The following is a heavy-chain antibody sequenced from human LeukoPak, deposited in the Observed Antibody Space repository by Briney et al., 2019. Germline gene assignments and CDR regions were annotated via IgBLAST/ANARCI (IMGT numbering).Heavy chain of an antibody. CDR1: GFTFDDYG. V-gene: IGHV3-20*04. Sequence: GGSLRLSCAASGFTFDDYGMSWVRQAPGKGLEWVSGINWNGGSIGYADSVKGRFTISRDNAKNSLYLQMNSLRAEDTALYYCAKDKWKGSMIVVVTLFDYWGQGTLVTVSS. CDR2: INWNGGSI. D-gene: IGHD3-22*01. CDR3: AKDKWKGSMIVVVTLFDY. J-gene: IGHJ4*02.